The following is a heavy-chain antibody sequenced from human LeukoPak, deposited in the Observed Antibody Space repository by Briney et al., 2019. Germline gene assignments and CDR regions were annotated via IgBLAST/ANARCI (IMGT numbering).Heavy chain of an antibody. Sequence: PSETLSLTCTVSGGSTTSSPYYWAWLRQPPGKGLEWIASVSYSGNTFYNPSLRGRATISADTSRNHFSVRLTSVTAADTAMYYCTRVMTGSRCDCWGQGTLVTVS. D-gene: IGHD3-10*01. V-gene: IGHV4-39*02. CDR2: VSYSGNT. CDR3: TRVMTGSRCDC. CDR1: GGSTTSSPYY. J-gene: IGHJ4*02.